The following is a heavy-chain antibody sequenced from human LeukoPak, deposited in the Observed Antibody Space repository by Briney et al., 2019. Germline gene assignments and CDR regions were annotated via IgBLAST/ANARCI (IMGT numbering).Heavy chain of an antibody. CDR1: GGSFSGYY. CDR2: INHSGST. CDR3: AKTLRYFDWCYFDY. Sequence: KPSETLSLTCAVYGGSFSGYYWSWIRQPPGKGLEWIGEINHSGSTNYNPSLKSRVTISVDTSKNQFSLKLSSVTAADTAVYYCAKTLRYFDWCYFDYWGQGALVTVSS. D-gene: IGHD3-9*01. J-gene: IGHJ4*02. V-gene: IGHV4-34*01.